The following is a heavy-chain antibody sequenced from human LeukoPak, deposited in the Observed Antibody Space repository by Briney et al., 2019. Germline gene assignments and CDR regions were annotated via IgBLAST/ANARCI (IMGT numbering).Heavy chain of an antibody. V-gene: IGHV3-23*01. Sequence: GGSLILSCAASGFTFSSYAMSWVRQAPGKGLEWVSAISGSGGSTYYADSVKGRFTISRDNSKNTLYLQMNSLRAEDTAVYYCAKDGAVTIFGSFDPWGQGTLVTVSS. CDR2: ISGSGGST. D-gene: IGHD3-3*01. CDR1: GFTFSSYA. CDR3: AKDGAVTIFGSFDP. J-gene: IGHJ5*02.